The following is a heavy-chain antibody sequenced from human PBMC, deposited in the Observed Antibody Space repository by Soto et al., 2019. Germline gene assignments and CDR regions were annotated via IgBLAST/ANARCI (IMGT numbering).Heavy chain of an antibody. V-gene: IGHV1-18*01. Sequence: QVHLVQSGAEVKKPGASVKVSCKASGYAFTTYGITWVRQAPGKGLAWMGGIRAHNGNTNYAQKLQGRVPVTRDTSTSTAYMELRSLRSDDTAVYYCARGRYGDYWGQGALVTVYS. J-gene: IGHJ4*02. D-gene: IGHD1-1*01. CDR2: IRAHNGNT. CDR3: ARGRYGDY. CDR1: GYAFTTYG.